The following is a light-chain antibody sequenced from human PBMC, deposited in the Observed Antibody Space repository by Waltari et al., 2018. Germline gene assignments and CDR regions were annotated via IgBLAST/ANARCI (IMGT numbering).Light chain of an antibody. Sequence: SSELTQDPAVSVALGQTVRITCQGDSLRSYYASWYQQKPGQAPVLVIYGKNNRPSGIPDLFAGSSSGNTASLTITGAQAEDEADYYCNSRDSSGNHPSVFGGGTKLTVL. J-gene: IGLJ2*01. CDR2: GKN. CDR1: SLRSYY. V-gene: IGLV3-19*01. CDR3: NSRDSSGNHPSV.